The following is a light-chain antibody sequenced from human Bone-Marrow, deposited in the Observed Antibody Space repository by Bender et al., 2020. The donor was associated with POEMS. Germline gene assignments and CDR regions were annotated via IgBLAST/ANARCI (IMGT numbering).Light chain of an antibody. CDR3: SSYAGRSNFEI. CDR1: RSDVGRYDY. J-gene: IGLJ2*01. CDR2: DVS. Sequence: QSALTQPPSASGSPGQSVTISCTGTRSDVGRYDYVSWYQQHPGKAPKLMIHDVSKRPSGVPDRFSGAKSGNTASLTISGLQTEDEADYYCSSYAGRSNFEIFGGGTKLTVL. V-gene: IGLV2-8*01.